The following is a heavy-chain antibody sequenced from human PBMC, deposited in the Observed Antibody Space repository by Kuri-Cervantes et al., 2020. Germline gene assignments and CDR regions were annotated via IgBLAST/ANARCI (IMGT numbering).Heavy chain of an antibody. CDR3: ARQLGVRTTTFAFDI. CDR2: IYHSGSA. J-gene: IGHJ3*02. Sequence: SETLSLTCAISGYSISSGYYWGWIRQPPGKGLQWLGTIYHSGSAYYKPSLKRRVTISVDTSKNRFSLKLSSLTAADTAVYYCARQLGVRTTTFAFDIWGQGAMVTVSS. D-gene: IGHD2/OR15-2a*01. V-gene: IGHV4-38-2*01. CDR1: GYSISSGYY.